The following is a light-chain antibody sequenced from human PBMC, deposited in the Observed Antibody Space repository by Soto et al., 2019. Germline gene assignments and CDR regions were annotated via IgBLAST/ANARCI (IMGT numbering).Light chain of an antibody. CDR1: QSVSSY. Sequence: EIALTQSPATLSLSPGERATLSCRAAQSVSSYLGWYQQKPGQAPRLLISDVSRRATGIPARFSGSGFGTDFTLTISRLEPEDTAVYYCQHRVIGPTFGGGTRVEIK. CDR3: QHRVIGPT. CDR2: DVS. V-gene: IGKV3-11*01. J-gene: IGKJ4*01.